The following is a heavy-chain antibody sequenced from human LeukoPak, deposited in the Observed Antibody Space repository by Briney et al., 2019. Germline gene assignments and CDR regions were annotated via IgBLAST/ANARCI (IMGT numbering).Heavy chain of an antibody. D-gene: IGHD6-13*01. CDR1: GDSISSSSSY. J-gene: IGHJ4*02. CDR2: IYYSGST. CDR3: ATVDSSSWYKISDY. V-gene: IGHV4-39*07. Sequence: SETLSLTCTVSGDSISSSSSYWGWIRQPPGKGLEWIGSIYYSGSTYYNPSLKSRVTISVDTSKNQFSLKLSSVTAADTAVYYCATVDSSSWYKISDYWGQGTLVTVSS.